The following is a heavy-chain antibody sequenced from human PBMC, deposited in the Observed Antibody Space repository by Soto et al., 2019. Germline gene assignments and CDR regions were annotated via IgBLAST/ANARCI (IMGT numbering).Heavy chain of an antibody. J-gene: IGHJ6*02. CDR2: LSYDGTYK. D-gene: IGHD3-10*01. Sequence: PXLSRRLSWAASGFTFSSFGMHLVRQAPGKGLEWVAVLSYDGTYKYYADSVKGHFTISRDNSKNTLFLQMNSLSPEDTAVYSCQKHHAQSGSGYFYGMDVWGQGSAVTVSS. CDR1: GFTFSSFG. V-gene: IGHV3-30*18. CDR3: QKHHAQSGSGYFYGMDV.